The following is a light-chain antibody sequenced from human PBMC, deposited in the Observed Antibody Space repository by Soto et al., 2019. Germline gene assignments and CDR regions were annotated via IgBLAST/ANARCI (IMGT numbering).Light chain of an antibody. CDR2: DAS. CDR1: QSVSSY. V-gene: IGKV3-11*01. J-gene: IGKJ1*01. CDR3: QQRSNWVT. Sequence: EIVLTQSPATLSLSPGERATLSCRASQSVSSYLAWYQQKPGQAPRLLIYDASNRATGIPARFSGSGSGTDFTLTISSLEPEDFAVYYCQQRSNWVTFGQGTKVEF.